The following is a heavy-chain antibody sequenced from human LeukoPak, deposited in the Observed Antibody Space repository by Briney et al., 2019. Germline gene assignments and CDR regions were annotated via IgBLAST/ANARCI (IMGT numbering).Heavy chain of an antibody. D-gene: IGHD3-16*02. V-gene: IGHV3-23*01. CDR1: GFTFSSYG. CDR2: ISGSGGST. J-gene: IGHJ4*02. Sequence: GGSLRLSCAASGFTFSSYGMSWVRQAPGKGLEWVSAISGSGGSTYYADSVKGRFTISRDNSKNTLYLQMNSLRAEDTAVYYCAKGVSFSVWGSYPDYWGQGTLVTVSS. CDR3: AKGVSFSVWGSYPDY.